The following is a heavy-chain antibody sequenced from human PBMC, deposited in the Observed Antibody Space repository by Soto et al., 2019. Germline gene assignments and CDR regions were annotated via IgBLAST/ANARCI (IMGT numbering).Heavy chain of an antibody. CDR1: GFTVNNTA. V-gene: IGHV3-23*01. D-gene: IGHD2-21*02. J-gene: IGHJ3*02. CDR2: FSGRSKST. Sequence: GGSLRLSCAASGFTVNNTAMTWVRQAPGKGLEWVSAFSGRSKSTYYATSVKGRFTISKDNSKNTLYLQMNSLRAEDTALYYFAKGIDCGADCHSYDTFDILGQGTVVTVSS. CDR3: AKGIDCGADCHSYDTFDI.